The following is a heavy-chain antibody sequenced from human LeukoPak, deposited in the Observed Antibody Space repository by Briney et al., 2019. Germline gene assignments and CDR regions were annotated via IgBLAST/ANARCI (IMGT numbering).Heavy chain of an antibody. Sequence: SETLSLTCTVSGGLISISTYYWGWIRQPPGKGLEWIGSIYYSGTTHYNPSLKSRVTIAVDTSKNQFSLKLISVTAADTAVYYCARLWSTDCSGGSCPHQPNYWGQGTLVTVSS. CDR3: ARLWSTDCSGGSCPHQPNY. V-gene: IGHV4-39*07. J-gene: IGHJ4*02. CDR1: GGLISISTYY. CDR2: IYYSGTT. D-gene: IGHD2-15*01.